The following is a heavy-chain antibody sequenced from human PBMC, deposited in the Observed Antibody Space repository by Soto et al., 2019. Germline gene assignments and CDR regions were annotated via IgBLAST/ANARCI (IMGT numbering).Heavy chain of an antibody. CDR1: AFTFSSYG. J-gene: IGHJ6*02. CDR2: ISYDAGNK. Sequence: QVQLVESGGGVVQPGRSLRLSCAASAFTFSSYGMHWFRQAPGKGLEWVALISYDAGNKFYTESVRGRFTISRDNAKNTLYLQMSSLRAEDAAVYFCAMETTLYSSSGYLSGMAVWGQGTTVIVSS. CDR3: AMETTLYSSSGYLSGMAV. D-gene: IGHD6-13*01. V-gene: IGHV3-30*03.